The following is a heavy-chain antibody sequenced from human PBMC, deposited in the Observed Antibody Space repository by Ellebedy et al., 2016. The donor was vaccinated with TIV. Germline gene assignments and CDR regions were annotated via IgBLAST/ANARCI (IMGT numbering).Heavy chain of an antibody. Sequence: SETLSLTXAVYGGSFSGYYWSWIRQPPGKGLEWIGEINHSGSTNYNPSLKSRVTISVDTSKNQFSLKLSSVTAADTAVYYCAREGPGSSSWYWRRPGAYVQHWGQGTLVTVTS. CDR2: INHSGST. J-gene: IGHJ1*01. V-gene: IGHV4-34*01. CDR1: GGSFSGYY. CDR3: AREGPGSSSWYWRRPGAYVQH. D-gene: IGHD6-13*01.